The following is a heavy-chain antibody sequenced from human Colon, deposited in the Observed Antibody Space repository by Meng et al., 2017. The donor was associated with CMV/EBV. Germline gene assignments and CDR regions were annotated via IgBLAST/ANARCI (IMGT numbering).Heavy chain of an antibody. CDR2: ISYDGSNK. D-gene: IGHD2-15*01. CDR3: ARAPLVGSVGSCSGNSCYFDY. Sequence: GESLKISCAASGFTFSSYAMHWVRQAPGKGLEWVAVISYDGSNKYYADSVKGRFTISRDNSKNTLYLQMNSLRAEDTAVYYCARAPLVGSVGSCSGNSCYFDYWGQGTLVTVSS. V-gene: IGHV3-30-3*01. CDR1: GFTFSSYA. J-gene: IGHJ4*02.